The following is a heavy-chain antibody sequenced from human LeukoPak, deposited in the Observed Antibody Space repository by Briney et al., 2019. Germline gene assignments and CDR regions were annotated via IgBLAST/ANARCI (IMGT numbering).Heavy chain of an antibody. CDR1: GFNFSSYA. CDR2: ISGSGGST. D-gene: IGHD6-13*01. CDR3: AKDVSSSWSPYYFDY. J-gene: IGHJ4*02. Sequence: AGGSLRLSCAASGFNFSSYAMSWVRQAPGKGLEWVSAISGSGGSTYYADSVKGRFTISRDNSKNTLYLQMNSLRAEDTAVYYCAKDVSSSWSPYYFDYWGQGTLVTVSS. V-gene: IGHV3-23*01.